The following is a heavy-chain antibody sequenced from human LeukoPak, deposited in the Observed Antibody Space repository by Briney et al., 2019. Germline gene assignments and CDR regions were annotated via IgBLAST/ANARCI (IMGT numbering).Heavy chain of an antibody. CDR2: IGSSSSYI. J-gene: IGHJ4*02. Sequence: GGSLRLSCAASGFTFSSYSMNWVRQAPGKGLEWVSSIGSSSSYIYYADSVKGRFTISRDNAKNSLYLQMNSLRAEDTAVYYCARDQLGHFDCWGQGTLVTVSS. CDR3: ARDQLGHFDC. CDR1: GFTFSSYS. V-gene: IGHV3-21*01. D-gene: IGHD1-1*01.